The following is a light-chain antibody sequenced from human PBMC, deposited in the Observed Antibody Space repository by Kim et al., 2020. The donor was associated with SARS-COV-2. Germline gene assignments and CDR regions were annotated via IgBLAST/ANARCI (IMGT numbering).Light chain of an antibody. CDR1: QSVRSN. Sequence: EVEMTQSPATLSVSPGERATLSCRASQSVRSNVAWYQQKPGQAPRLLIYASSSRATGIPARFSGSGFGTDFTLTISSLQPEDFATYYCQQYDNYPYTFGQGTKLEI. V-gene: IGKV3-15*01. CDR3: QQYDNYPYT. CDR2: ASS. J-gene: IGKJ2*01.